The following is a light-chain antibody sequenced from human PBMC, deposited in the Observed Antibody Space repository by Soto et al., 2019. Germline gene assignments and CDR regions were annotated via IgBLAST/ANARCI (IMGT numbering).Light chain of an antibody. CDR3: CLFALGAVIL. CDR1: SNDVGYYNL. Sequence: QSALTQPASVSGSPGQSITISCTGTSNDVGYYNLVSWYQHYPGKAPKLMIYEASERPSGVSNRFSSSKSGNTASLTISGLQAEDEADYYCCLFALGAVILFCGVTKVTVL. J-gene: IGLJ2*01. V-gene: IGLV2-23*01. CDR2: EAS.